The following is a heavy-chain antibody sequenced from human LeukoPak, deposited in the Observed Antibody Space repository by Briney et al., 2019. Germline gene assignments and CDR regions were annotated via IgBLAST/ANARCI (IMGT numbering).Heavy chain of an antibody. J-gene: IGHJ4*02. Sequence: SLRLSCAPSGLTFSSYSMNWVRQAPGKGLEWVSSISISSSYIYYADSVKGRFTISRDNAKNSLYLQMNSLRAEDTAVYYCARDVTADDYWGQGTLVTVSS. CDR1: GLTFSSYS. CDR3: ARDVTADDY. V-gene: IGHV3-21*01. CDR2: ISISSSYI.